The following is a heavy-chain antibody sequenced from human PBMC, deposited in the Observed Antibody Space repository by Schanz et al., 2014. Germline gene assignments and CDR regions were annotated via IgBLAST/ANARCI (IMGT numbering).Heavy chain of an antibody. CDR1: GFTFSNYW. Sequence: EVQLVESGGGLVQPGGSLRLSCAASGFTFSNYWMHWVRQAPGKGLVWVSRINGDGSRTAYADSVKGRFTISRDNAKNTLYLQMNSLRAEDTAVYYCAKSDAFDIWGQGTTVTVSS. CDR3: AKSDAFDI. J-gene: IGHJ3*02. V-gene: IGHV3-74*01. CDR2: INGDGSRT.